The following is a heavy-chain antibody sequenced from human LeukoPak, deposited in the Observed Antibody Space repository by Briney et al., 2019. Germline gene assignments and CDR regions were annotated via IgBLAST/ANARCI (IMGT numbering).Heavy chain of an antibody. CDR2: IRSKAYGGTT. CDR1: GFTFGDYA. CDR3: TREGDDYGDYGTIDY. D-gene: IGHD4-17*01. Sequence: GGXLRLSCTASGFTFGDYAMSWVRQAPGKGLEWVGFIRSKAYGGTTEYAASVKGRFTISRDDSKSIAYLQMNSLKTEDTAVYYCTREGDDYGDYGTIDYWGQGTLVTVSS. V-gene: IGHV3-49*04. J-gene: IGHJ4*02.